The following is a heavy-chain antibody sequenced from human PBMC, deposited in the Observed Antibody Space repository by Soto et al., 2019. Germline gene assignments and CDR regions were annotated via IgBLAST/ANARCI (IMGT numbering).Heavy chain of an antibody. D-gene: IGHD6-19*01. J-gene: IGHJ4*02. V-gene: IGHV4-34*01. CDR2: INHSGST. CDR3: ARSSGWYQDY. Sequence: SETLSLTCAVYGGSLSGYYWSWIRQPPGKGLEWIGEINHSGSTNYNPSLKSRATISVDTSKNQFSLKLSSVTAADPAVYYCARSSGWYQDYWGQGTLVTVSS. CDR1: GGSLSGYY.